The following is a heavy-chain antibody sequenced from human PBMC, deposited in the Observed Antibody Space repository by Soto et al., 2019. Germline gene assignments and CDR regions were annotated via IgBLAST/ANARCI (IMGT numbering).Heavy chain of an antibody. D-gene: IGHD2-2*03. J-gene: IGHJ4*02. CDR3: PRTHSVGYYPY. V-gene: IGHV4-38-2*01. CDR1: GDSISSGYY. Sequence: SETLSLTCVVCGDSISSGYYWAWIRQPPRKGLEWVASIYHSGTTYYNPSLTSRVTISVDTSKNQFSLKLSSVTDADSAVYYCPRTHSVGYYPYLGQRKLVTVSS. CDR2: IYHSGTT.